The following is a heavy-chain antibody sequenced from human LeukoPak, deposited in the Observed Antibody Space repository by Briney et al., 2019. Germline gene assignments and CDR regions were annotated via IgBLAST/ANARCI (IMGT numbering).Heavy chain of an antibody. CDR2: ISDSGGST. J-gene: IGHJ4*02. CDR3: AKERIQLWPTNFDY. V-gene: IGHV3-23*01. D-gene: IGHD1-1*01. Sequence: GGSLRLSCAASGFTFSNYAMSWVRQAPGKGLEGVSAISDSGGSTYYTDSVKGRFTISRDNSKNTLYLQMNNLRAEDTALYYCAKERIQLWPTNFDYWGQGTLVTVSS. CDR1: GFTFSNYA.